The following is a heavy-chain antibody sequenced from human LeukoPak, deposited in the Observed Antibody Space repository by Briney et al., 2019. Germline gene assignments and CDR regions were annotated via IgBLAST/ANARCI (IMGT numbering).Heavy chain of an antibody. CDR1: GGSFSGYY. CDR3: ARRGYDHLLYYYYYMDV. D-gene: IGHD5-12*01. J-gene: IGHJ6*03. CDR2: INHSGST. V-gene: IGHV4-34*01. Sequence: SETLSLTCAVYGGSFSGYYWSWIRQPPGKGLEWIGEINHSGSTNYNPSLKSRVTISVDTSKNQFSLKLSSVTAADTAVYYCARRGYDHLLYYYYYMDVWGKGTTVTVSS.